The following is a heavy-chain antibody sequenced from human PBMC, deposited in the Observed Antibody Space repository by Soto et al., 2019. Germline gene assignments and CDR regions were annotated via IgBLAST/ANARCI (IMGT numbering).Heavy chain of an antibody. CDR2: IYYSGRT. Sequence: SETLSLTCTVSGGSISSYYWSWIRQPPGKGLEWIGYIYYSGRTNYNPSLKRRVTISVDTSKNQLSLKMSSVTAEDEAVSYCARGVPDYRVPGYWGQETMVTGS. J-gene: IGHJ4*02. CDR3: ARGVPDYRVPGY. CDR1: GGSISSYY. D-gene: IGHD3-16*01. V-gene: IGHV4-59*01.